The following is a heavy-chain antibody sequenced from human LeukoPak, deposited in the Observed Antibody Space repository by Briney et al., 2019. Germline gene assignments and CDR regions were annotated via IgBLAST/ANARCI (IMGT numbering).Heavy chain of an antibody. CDR1: GYTLTELS. V-gene: IGHV1-24*01. CDR3: ARGSSRSPRDAFDI. CDR2: FDPENGET. J-gene: IGHJ3*02. Sequence: ASVKVSCKVSGYTLTELSMHWVRQAPGKGLEWMGGFDPENGETIYAQNFQGRVTMTRDMSTSTLYMELSSLKSEDTAVYYCARGSSRSPRDAFDIWGQGTMVTVSS.